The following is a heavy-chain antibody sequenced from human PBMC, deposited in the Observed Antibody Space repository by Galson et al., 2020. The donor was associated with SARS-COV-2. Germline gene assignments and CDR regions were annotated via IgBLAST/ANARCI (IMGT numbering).Heavy chain of an antibody. CDR1: GGSFSGYY. D-gene: IGHD3-10*01. J-gene: IGHJ5*02. CDR3: ARSRGIGFGELFTFGWFDP. Sequence: SETLSLTCAVYGGSFSGYYWSWIRQPPGKGLEWIGEINSSGSTNYNPSLKSRVTISVDTSKNHFSLKLSSVTAADTAVYYCARSRGIGFGELFTFGWFDPWGQGTLVTVSS. V-gene: IGHV4-34*01. CDR2: INSSGST.